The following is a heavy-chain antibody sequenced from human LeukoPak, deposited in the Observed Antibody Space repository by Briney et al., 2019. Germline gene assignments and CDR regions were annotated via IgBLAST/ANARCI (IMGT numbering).Heavy chain of an antibody. V-gene: IGHV4-39*01. CDR2: IYYSGST. Sequence: SETLSLTCTVSGGSIRSSYYYWGWIRQPPGKGLEWIGSIYYSGSTYYNSSLKSRVTISVDTSRNQFSLKLSSVTAADTALYYCASDKGYSNNYFDYWGQGTLVTVSS. J-gene: IGHJ4*01. D-gene: IGHD6-13*01. CDR3: ASDKGYSNNYFDY. CDR1: GGSIRSSYYY.